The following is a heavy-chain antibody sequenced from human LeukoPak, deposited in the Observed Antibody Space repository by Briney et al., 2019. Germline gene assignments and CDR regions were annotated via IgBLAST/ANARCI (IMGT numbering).Heavy chain of an antibody. D-gene: IGHD6-19*01. Sequence: SETLSLTCAVYGAFFSDYWSWIRQPPGKGLEWIGEINHSGSTNYNPSLKSRVTISGDTSKNQFFLKLNSVTAADTAVYYCARGRAVGLWGRGTLVTVSS. CDR2: INHSGST. J-gene: IGHJ2*01. CDR1: GAFFSDY. V-gene: IGHV4-34*01. CDR3: ARGRAVGL.